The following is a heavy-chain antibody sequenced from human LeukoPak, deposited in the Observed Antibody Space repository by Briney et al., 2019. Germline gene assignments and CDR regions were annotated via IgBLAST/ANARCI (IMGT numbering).Heavy chain of an antibody. CDR1: GYSISSGYY. CDR3: ARVFGYYDFWSGYNYYFDY. Sequence: SETLSLTCTVSGYSISSGYYWGWIRQPPGKGLEWIGRIYYSGSTYYNPSLKSRVTISVDTSKNQFSLKLSSVTAADTAVYYCARVFGYYDFWSGYNYYFDYWGQGTLVTVSS. CDR2: IYYSGST. V-gene: IGHV4-38-2*02. J-gene: IGHJ4*02. D-gene: IGHD3-3*01.